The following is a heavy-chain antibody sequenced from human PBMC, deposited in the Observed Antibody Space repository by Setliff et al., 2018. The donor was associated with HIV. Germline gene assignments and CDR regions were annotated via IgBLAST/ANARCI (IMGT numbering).Heavy chain of an antibody. D-gene: IGHD3-22*01. CDR2: IGWNGDTT. Sequence: GGSLRLSCAASGFTFDDYGMSWVRQAPGKGLEWVSGIGWNGDTTGYADSVKGRFTISRDNAKNTLYLQMNSLRAEDTAVYYCARDLSYDYDRSSDTFDYWGQGTLVTVSS. J-gene: IGHJ4*02. V-gene: IGHV3-20*04. CDR1: GFTFDDYG. CDR3: ARDLSYDYDRSSDTFDY.